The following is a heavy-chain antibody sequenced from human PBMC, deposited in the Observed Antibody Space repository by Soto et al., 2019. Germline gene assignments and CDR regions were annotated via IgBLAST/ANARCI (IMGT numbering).Heavy chain of an antibody. D-gene: IGHD4-17*01. CDR2: IYYSGDS. V-gene: IGHV4-30-4*08. CDR1: GASVSSGDYY. Sequence: PFETLSLTCTVSGASVSSGDYYWSSIRQSPGKGLEWIGYIYYSGDSYYNPSLKGRLTISIDTSKNQFSLILNSVTVADTAIYYCVGTGTTDDYWGRGTLVTVSS. CDR3: VGTGTTDDY. J-gene: IGHJ4*02.